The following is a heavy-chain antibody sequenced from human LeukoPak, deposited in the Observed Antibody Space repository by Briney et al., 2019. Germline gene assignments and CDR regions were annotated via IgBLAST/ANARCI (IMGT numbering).Heavy chain of an antibody. J-gene: IGHJ5*02. CDR2: ISGSGGST. CDR3: AKLGDYYDSSGYYLYNWFDP. Sequence: PGGSLRLSCAASGFTFSSYGMSWVRQAPGKGLEWVSAISGSGGSTYYADSVKGRFTISRDNSKNTLYLQMNSLRAEDTAVYYCAKLGDYYDSSGYYLYNWFDPWGQGTLVTVSS. CDR1: GFTFSSYG. V-gene: IGHV3-23*01. D-gene: IGHD3-22*01.